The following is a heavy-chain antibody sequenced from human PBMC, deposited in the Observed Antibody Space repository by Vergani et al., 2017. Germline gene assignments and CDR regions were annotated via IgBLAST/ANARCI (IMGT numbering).Heavy chain of an antibody. V-gene: IGHV4-34*01. CDR1: GGSFSGYY. J-gene: IGHJ5*02. Sequence: QVQLQQWGAGLLKPSETLSLTCAVYGGSFSGYYWSWIRQPPGEGLEWIGEINHSGSTNYNPSLKSRVTISVDTSKNQFSLKLSSVTAAETAVYYCAGFSITMVRGVPEFDPWGQGTLVTVSS. CDR2: INHSGST. D-gene: IGHD3-10*01. CDR3: AGFSITMVRGVPEFDP.